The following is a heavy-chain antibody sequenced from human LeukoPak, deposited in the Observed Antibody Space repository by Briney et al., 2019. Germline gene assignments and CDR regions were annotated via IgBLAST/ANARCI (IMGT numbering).Heavy chain of an antibody. CDR2: IKQDGSEK. Sequence: PSGGSLRLSCAASGFTFSSYWMSWVRQAPGKGLEWVANIKQDGSEKYYVDSVKGRFTISRDNAKNSLYLQMNSLRAEDTAVYYCAREGDYKAGSDAFDIWGQGTMVTVSS. V-gene: IGHV3-7*01. J-gene: IGHJ3*02. CDR3: AREGDYKAGSDAFDI. D-gene: IGHD4-17*01. CDR1: GFTFSSYW.